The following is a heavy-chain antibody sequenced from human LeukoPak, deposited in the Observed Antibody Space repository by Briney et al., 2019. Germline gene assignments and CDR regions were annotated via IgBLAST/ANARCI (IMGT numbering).Heavy chain of an antibody. V-gene: IGHV3-23*01. CDR2: ISGSGGST. Sequence: GGSLRLSCAASGFTFSSYAMGWVRQAPGKGLEWVSAISGSGGSTYYADSVKGRFTISRDNSKNTLYLQMNSLRAEDTAVYYCAIYGSGSYGMAHFDYWGQGTLVTVSS. J-gene: IGHJ4*02. CDR3: AIYGSGSYGMAHFDY. CDR1: GFTFSSYA. D-gene: IGHD3-10*01.